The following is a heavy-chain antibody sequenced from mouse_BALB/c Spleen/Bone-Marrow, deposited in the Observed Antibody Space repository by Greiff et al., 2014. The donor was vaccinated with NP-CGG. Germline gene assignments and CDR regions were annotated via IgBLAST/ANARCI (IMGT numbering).Heavy chain of an antibody. J-gene: IGHJ2*01. CDR3: ARSYYGSSYYFDY. V-gene: IGHV5-17*02. CDR2: ISSGSSTI. CDR1: GFTFSSFG. D-gene: IGHD1-1*01. Sequence: EVQRVESGGGLVQPGGSRKLSCAASGFTFSSFGMHWVRQAPEKGLEWVAYISSGSSTIYYADTVKGPFTISRDNPKNTLFLQMTSLRSEDTAMYYCARSYYGSSYYFDYWGQGTTLTVSS.